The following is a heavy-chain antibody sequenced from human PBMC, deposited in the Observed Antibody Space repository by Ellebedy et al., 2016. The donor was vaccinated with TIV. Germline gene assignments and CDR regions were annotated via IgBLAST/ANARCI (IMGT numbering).Heavy chain of an antibody. CDR1: GFTFSTYW. V-gene: IGHV3-7*03. J-gene: IGHJ4*02. CDR3: ARDKDFWSGYFCDY. Sequence: GESLKISCAASGFTFSTYWMGWVRQAAGKGLEWVANTKQDGSEKYYVDSVKGRFTISRDNAKNSLYLQMNSLRAEDTAVYYCARDKDFWSGYFCDYWGQGTLVTVSS. CDR2: TKQDGSEK. D-gene: IGHD3-3*01.